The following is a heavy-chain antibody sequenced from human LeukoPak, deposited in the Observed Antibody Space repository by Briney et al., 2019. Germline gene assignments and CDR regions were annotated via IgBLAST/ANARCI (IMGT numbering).Heavy chain of an antibody. CDR3: ASGFRGQLGYFDY. J-gene: IGHJ4*02. CDR2: IYYSGST. V-gene: IGHV4-59*01. CDR1: GGSISSSY. Sequence: SETLSLTCTVSGGSISSSYWSWIRQPPGKGLEWIGYIYYSGSTNYNPSLKSRVTISVDTSKNQFSLKLSSVTAADTAVYYCASGFRGQLGYFDYWGQGTLVTVSS. D-gene: IGHD1-1*01.